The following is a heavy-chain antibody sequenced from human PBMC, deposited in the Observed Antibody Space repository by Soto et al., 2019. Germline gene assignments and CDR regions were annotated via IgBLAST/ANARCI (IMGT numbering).Heavy chain of an antibody. V-gene: IGHV4-61*05. CDR2: TYHSGNP. Sequence: PSETLSLTCDVSGDTISTGGYTWAWIRQPPGKGLEWIGHTYHSGNPNYNPSLKSRVTISVDTSKNQFSLKLSSVTAADTAVYYCARRYGWNFDYWGQGTLVTVSS. CDR3: ARRYGWNFDY. D-gene: IGHD6-19*01. CDR1: GDTISTGGYT. J-gene: IGHJ4*02.